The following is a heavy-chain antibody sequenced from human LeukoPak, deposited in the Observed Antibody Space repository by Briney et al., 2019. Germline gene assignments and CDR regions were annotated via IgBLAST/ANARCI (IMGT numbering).Heavy chain of an antibody. CDR1: GGSFSGYY. D-gene: IGHD4-17*01. CDR3: ARADYGDYVGGFDP. Sequence: PSETLSLTCAVYGGSFSGYYWSWIRQPPGKGLEWIGEINHSGSTNYNPSLKSRVTISVDTSMNQFSLKLSSVTAADTAVYYCARADYGDYVGGFDPWGQGTLVTVSS. CDR2: INHSGST. V-gene: IGHV4-34*01. J-gene: IGHJ5*02.